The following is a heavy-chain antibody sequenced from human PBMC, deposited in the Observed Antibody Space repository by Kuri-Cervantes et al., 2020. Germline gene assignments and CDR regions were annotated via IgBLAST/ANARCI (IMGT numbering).Heavy chain of an antibody. Sequence: GESLKISCAASGFTFSSYSMNWVRQAPGKGLEWVSSISSSSSYIYYADSVKGRFTISRDNAKNSLYLQMNSLRAEDTAVYYCARDSIRDYIWGSSPTHYVDVWGKGTTVTVSS. CDR2: ISSSSSYI. J-gene: IGHJ6*03. CDR3: ARDSIRDYIWGSSPTHYVDV. V-gene: IGHV3-21*01. CDR1: GFTFSSYS. D-gene: IGHD3-16*01.